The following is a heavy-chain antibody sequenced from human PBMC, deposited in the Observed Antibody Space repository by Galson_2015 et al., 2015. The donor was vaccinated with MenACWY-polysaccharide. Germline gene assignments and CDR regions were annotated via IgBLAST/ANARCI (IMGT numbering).Heavy chain of an antibody. V-gene: IGHV2-5*02. Sequence: PALVKPTQTLSLTCTFSGFSVTATGVGVGWIRQPPGKAPEWLAPLSWDGDKRFSPSLGARITTTKDTSRDQVVLTMTDMDPVDTATYYCVRLLGGVSFDSWGQGTL. CDR1: GFSVTATGVG. CDR2: LSWDGDK. D-gene: IGHD1-26*01. CDR3: VRLLGGVSFDS. J-gene: IGHJ4*02.